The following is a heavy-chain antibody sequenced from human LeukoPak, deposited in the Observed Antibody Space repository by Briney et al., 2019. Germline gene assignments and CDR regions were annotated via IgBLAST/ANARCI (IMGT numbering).Heavy chain of an antibody. CDR3: ARQSGSGGSCLNY. CDR1: GYTFTSYY. D-gene: IGHD2-15*01. Sequence: ASVKVSCKASGYTFTSYYMHWVRQAPGQGLEWMGVINPSGGSTSYAQKFQGRVTMTRETSTSTVYMELSSLRSEDTAVYYCARQSGSGGSCLNYWGQGTLVTVSS. J-gene: IGHJ4*02. V-gene: IGHV1-46*01. CDR2: INPSGGST.